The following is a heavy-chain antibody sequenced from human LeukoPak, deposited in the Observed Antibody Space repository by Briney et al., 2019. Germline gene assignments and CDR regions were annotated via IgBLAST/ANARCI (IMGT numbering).Heavy chain of an antibody. CDR2: IYYSGST. Sequence: SETLSLTCTVSGGSISSYYWSWIRQPLGKGLEWIGYIYYSGSTNYNPSLKSRVTISVDTSRNQFSLKLSSVTAADTAVYYCARQGGGFWYFDLWGRGTLVTVSS. CDR3: ARQGGGFWYFDL. D-gene: IGHD6-25*01. J-gene: IGHJ2*01. CDR1: GGSISSYY. V-gene: IGHV4-59*08.